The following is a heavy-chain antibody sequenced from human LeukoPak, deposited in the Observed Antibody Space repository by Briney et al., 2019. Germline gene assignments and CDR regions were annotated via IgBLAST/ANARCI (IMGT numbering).Heavy chain of an antibody. D-gene: IGHD3-22*01. CDR1: GFTFSSYS. Sequence: GGSLRLSCAASGFTFSSYSMNWVRQAPGKGLEWVSYISSSSSTIYYADSVKGRFTISRDNAKNSLYLQMNSLRAEDTAVYYCANGGYYDSSGYSTWGQGTLVTVSS. V-gene: IGHV3-48*04. J-gene: IGHJ4*02. CDR2: ISSSSSTI. CDR3: ANGGYYDSSGYST.